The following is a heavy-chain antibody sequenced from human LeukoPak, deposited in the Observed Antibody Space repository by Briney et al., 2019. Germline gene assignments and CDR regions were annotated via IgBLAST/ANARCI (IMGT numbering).Heavy chain of an antibody. Sequence: PGGSLRLSCAASGFTFSNAWMSWVRQAPGKGLEWVGRIKSKTDGGTTDYAAPVKGRFTISRDDSKNTLYLQMNSLKTEDTAVYYCTTDPLSSYGPYYYYYMDVWAKGPRSPSP. D-gene: IGHD5-18*01. CDR3: TTDPLSSYGPYYYYYMDV. J-gene: IGHJ6*03. V-gene: IGHV3-15*01. CDR1: GFTFSNAW. CDR2: IKSKTDGGTT.